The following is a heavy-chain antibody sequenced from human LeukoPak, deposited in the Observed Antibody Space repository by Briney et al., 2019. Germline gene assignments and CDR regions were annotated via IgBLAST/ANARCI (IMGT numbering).Heavy chain of an antibody. V-gene: IGHV3-48*01. CDR2: ISSISNTI. CDR1: GLTLSSYS. Sequence: GRCLRLSCAASGLTLSSYSMNWVRQAPGKWLEWDSYISSISNTIFYADSVKARFTISRDNAKNSLYLQMNSLRAEDTAVYYCARDRDYWGQGTLVTVSS. J-gene: IGHJ4*02. CDR3: ARDRDY.